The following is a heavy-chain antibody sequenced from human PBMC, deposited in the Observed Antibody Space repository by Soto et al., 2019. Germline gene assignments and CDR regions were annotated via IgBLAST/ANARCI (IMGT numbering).Heavy chain of an antibody. Sequence: PGGSLRLSCAASGFTVSTYGLSWVRRAAGKGLEWVSVISGRGFTTYFAASVKGRFTMSRDNSKNTLYLQMNSLRAEHTAVYYCAKENAPDGRNSLGYFDYWGPGTLVTLSS. CDR1: GFTVSTYG. CDR3: AKENAPDGRNSLGYFDY. CDR2: ISGRGFTT. D-gene: IGHD4-4*01. V-gene: IGHV3-23*01. J-gene: IGHJ4*02.